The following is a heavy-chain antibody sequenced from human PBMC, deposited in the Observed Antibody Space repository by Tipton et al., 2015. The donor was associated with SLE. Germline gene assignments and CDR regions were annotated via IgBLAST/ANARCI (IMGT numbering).Heavy chain of an antibody. D-gene: IGHD3-10*01. J-gene: IGHJ6*03. V-gene: IGHV4-61*09. Sequence: TLSLTCTVSGASISSGSYYWSWVRQPAGKGLEWLGYFYNTGSTNYNPSLTSRITISVDTSKNQFSLQLNSVTAADTAVYYCARDLSPPYGSGSYGDYYFYYMDVWGKGTTVTVSS. CDR2: FYNTGST. CDR1: GASISSGSYY. CDR3: ARDLSPPYGSGSYGDYYFYYMDV.